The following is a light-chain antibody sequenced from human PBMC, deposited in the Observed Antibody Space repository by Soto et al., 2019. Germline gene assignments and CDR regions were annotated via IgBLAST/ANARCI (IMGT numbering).Light chain of an antibody. CDR2: DVT. CDR3: SSYTTRNTEV. J-gene: IGLJ1*01. CDR1: SSDVGAFNY. Sequence: ALTQPASVSGSPGQSITISCTGTSSDVGAFNYVSWYQHHPGKAPQLIIYDVTSRPSGVSNRFSASKSGNTASLTISGLQAEDEADYYCSSYTTRNTEVFGTGTKVTVL. V-gene: IGLV2-14*03.